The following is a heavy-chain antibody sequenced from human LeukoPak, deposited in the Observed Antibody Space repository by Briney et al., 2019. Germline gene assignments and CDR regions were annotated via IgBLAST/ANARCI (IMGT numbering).Heavy chain of an antibody. D-gene: IGHD5-12*01. J-gene: IGHJ1*01. CDR1: GYSISNKIYY. CDR3: ARHAVVDAYPRYFQH. V-gene: IGHV4-39*01. Sequence: SETLSLTCTVSGYSISNKIYYWGWTRQPPGKGLEWIGSLSSSGNVYYNPSLKSRVTVSIDTSKNQFSLRLTSVIAADTAIYYCARHAVVDAYPRYFQHWGQGTLITVSS. CDR2: LSSSGNV.